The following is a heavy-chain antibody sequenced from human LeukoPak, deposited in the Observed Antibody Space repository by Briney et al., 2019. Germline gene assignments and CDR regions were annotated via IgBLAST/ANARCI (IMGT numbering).Heavy chain of an antibody. J-gene: IGHJ4*02. CDR2: ISGGSDTI. Sequence: GGSLRLSCVASGFTFSDYYMNWVRQTPEKGLEWIAHISGGSDTIYYTDSVKGRFTISRDNARNPLVLQMDSLRAEDTAVYYCARDSNTAMIILDHWGQGTPVTVSS. CDR1: GFTFSDYY. V-gene: IGHV3-11*01. D-gene: IGHD5-18*01. CDR3: ARDSNTAMIILDH.